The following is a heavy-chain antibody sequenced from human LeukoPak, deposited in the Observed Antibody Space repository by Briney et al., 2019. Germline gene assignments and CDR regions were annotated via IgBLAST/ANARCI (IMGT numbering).Heavy chain of an antibody. CDR2: ISYDGRNK. J-gene: IGHJ4*02. V-gene: IGHV3-30*03. CDR1: GFTFSSYG. CDR3: ARDSGITIFGRLDY. D-gene: IGHD3-3*01. Sequence: GGSLRLSCAASGFTFSSYGMHWVRQAPGKGLEWVAVISYDGRNKYYADSVKGRFTISRDNSKNTLYLQMNSLRAEDTAVYYCARDSGITIFGRLDYWGQGTLVTVSS.